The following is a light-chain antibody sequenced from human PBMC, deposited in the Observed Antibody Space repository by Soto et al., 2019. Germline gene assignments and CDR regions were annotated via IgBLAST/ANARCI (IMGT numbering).Light chain of an antibody. V-gene: IGKV3-15*01. CDR1: QSVSSN. Sequence: ERVMTQSPATVSVSPGERATLSCRASQSVSSNLAWYQQKPGQAPRLLIYGASTRATGIPARFSGSGSGTESTLTISSLQSEDFAVYYCQKYNNWPPWTSAQGTKVELK. CDR2: GAS. J-gene: IGKJ1*01. CDR3: QKYNNWPPWT.